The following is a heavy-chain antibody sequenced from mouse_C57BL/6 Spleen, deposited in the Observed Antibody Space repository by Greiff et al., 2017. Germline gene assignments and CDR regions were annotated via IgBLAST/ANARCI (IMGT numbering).Heavy chain of an antibody. D-gene: IGHD1-1*01. V-gene: IGHV5-4*01. Sequence: EVKVVESGGGLVKPGGSLKLSCAASGFTFSSYAMSWVRQTPEKRLEWVATISDGGSYTYYPDNVKGRFTISRDNAKNNLYLQMSHLKSEDTAMYYCAREDCYEYAMDYRGQGASVTVST. CDR2: ISDGGSYT. J-gene: IGHJ4*01. CDR1: GFTFSSYA. CDR3: AREDCYEYAMDY.